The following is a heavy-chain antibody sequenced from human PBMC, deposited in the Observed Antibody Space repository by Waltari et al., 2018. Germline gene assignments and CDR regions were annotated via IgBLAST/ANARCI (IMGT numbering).Heavy chain of an antibody. J-gene: IGHJ4*02. CDR3: ARVDNRSPSYY. CDR2: ISGSGGNT. CDR1: GFPFSAYT. D-gene: IGHD6-6*01. V-gene: IGHV3-23*01. Sequence: EVLLLESGGGLVQPGGSLRLSCAASGFPFSAYTMSWVRQAPGKGLEWVSGISGSGGNTYYADSVKGRFTISRDNSKNTLYLQMNSLRAEDTAVYYCARVDNRSPSYYWGQGTLVTVSS.